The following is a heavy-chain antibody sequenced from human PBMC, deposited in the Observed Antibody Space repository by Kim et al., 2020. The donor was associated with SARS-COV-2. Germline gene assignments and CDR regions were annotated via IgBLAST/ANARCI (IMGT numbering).Heavy chain of an antibody. V-gene: IGHV3-23*01. Sequence: GGSLRLSCAASGFTFSSYAMSWVRQAPGKGLEWVSAISGSGGSTYYADSVKGRFTISRDNSKNTLYLQMNSLRAEDTAEYYCAKPRETSYSSGHPPFDYWGQGTLVTVSS. D-gene: IGHD6-19*01. J-gene: IGHJ4*02. CDR1: GFTFSSYA. CDR2: ISGSGGST. CDR3: AKPRETSYSSGHPPFDY.